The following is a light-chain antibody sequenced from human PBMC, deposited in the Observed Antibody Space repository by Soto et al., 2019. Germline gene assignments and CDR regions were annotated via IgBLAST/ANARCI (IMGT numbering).Light chain of an antibody. J-gene: IGKJ1*01. V-gene: IGKV4-1*01. CDR3: QQYYSSPWT. CDR1: QSFLYSSSNKNY. Sequence: DIVMTQSPDSLAVSLGERATINCTSSQSFLYSSSNKNYLAWYQQKTGQSPKMXIYWESTRESGVPDRFSGSGSGADLNLTISRLQAEDVAVYYCQQYYSSPWTFGQGTKVDI. CDR2: WES.